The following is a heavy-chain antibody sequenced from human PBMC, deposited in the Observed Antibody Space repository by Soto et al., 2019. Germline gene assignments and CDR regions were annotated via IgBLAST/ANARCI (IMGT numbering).Heavy chain of an antibody. Sequence: EVQLVESGGGLIQPGGSLRLSCAASGFTVTSHFMNWVRQAPGKGLEWVSVIYSRGASYYADSVKGRFTISRDNSKNMLYLQMNSLRAEDTAVYYCARSGSYVKGFDYWGQGTLVTVSS. CDR2: IYSRGAS. J-gene: IGHJ4*02. D-gene: IGHD1-26*01. V-gene: IGHV3-53*01. CDR3: ARSGSYVKGFDY. CDR1: GFTVTSHF.